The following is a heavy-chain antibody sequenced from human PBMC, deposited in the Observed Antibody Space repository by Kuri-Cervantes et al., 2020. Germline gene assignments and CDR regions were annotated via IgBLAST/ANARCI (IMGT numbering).Heavy chain of an antibody. Sequence: GGSLRLSCAASGFTLNINAMPWVRQAPAKGLEWVAITSSEGSHKRYADSVQGRFTVSRDNSKNTLYLQMNSLRAEDTAVYYCARDRAHHYYGSGSPYHSRTPYYYYGMDVWGQGTTVTVSS. CDR2: TSSEGSHK. CDR3: ARDRAHHYYGSGSPYHSRTPYYYYGMDV. J-gene: IGHJ6*02. CDR1: GFTLNINA. D-gene: IGHD3-10*01. V-gene: IGHV3-30*07.